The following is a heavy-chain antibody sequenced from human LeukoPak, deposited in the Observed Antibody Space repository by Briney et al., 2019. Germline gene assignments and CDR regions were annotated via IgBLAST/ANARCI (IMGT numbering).Heavy chain of an antibody. J-gene: IGHJ4*02. V-gene: IGHV3-21*04. D-gene: IGHD6-19*01. Sequence: GGSLRLSCASSGFTFSSFSMNWFRQAPGKGLEWVSSISSNNNYLHHADSVKGRFTISRDNAKNSLYLQMNSLRAEDTALYYCAKDYSSGWTSSYYFDYRGQGTLVTVSS. CDR2: ISSNNNYL. CDR3: AKDYSSGWTSSYYFDY. CDR1: GFTFSSFS.